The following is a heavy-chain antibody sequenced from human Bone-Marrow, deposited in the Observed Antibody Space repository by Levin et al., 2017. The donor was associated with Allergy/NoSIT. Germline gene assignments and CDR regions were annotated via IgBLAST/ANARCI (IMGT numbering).Heavy chain of an antibody. V-gene: IGHV2-5*02. CDR1: GFSLSTRGVG. Sequence: KPSGPTLVKPTETLTLTCTFSGFSLSTRGVGVGWIRQPPGKAPEWLAVIYWDDDKRYSPSLESRLTLFKDTSKNLAVLTMTNMGPVDTATYYCAQQILAAPVLGAIAVWGQGTMVTVSS. CDR2: IYWDDDK. J-gene: IGHJ3*01. CDR3: AQQILAAPVLGAIAV. D-gene: IGHD4/OR15-4a*01.